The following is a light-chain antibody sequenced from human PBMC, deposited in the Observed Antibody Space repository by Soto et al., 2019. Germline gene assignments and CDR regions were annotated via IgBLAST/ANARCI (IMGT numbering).Light chain of an antibody. J-gene: IGKJ1*01. CDR2: KAS. CDR3: QQYNSSSPET. V-gene: IGKV1-5*03. CDR1: QSISSW. Sequence: DIQMTQSPSTLSASVGYRVTITCRASQSISSWLAWYQQKPGKAPKLLIYKASSLESGVPSRFSGSGSGTEFTLTIRSLQPDDFATYYCQQYNSSSPETFGPGTTGDIK.